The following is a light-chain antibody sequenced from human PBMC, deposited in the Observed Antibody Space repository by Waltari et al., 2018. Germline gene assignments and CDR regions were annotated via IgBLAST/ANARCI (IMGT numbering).Light chain of an antibody. J-gene: IGKJ2*01. CDR2: AAS. CDR3: QETYSTPRT. Sequence: DIQMTQSPSSLSASVGDRAPITCRASQIISSYLNWYQQKPGKAPKLLIYAASSLQTGVPSRFSGSGSGTDFTLTISSLQPEDFATYYCQETYSTPRTFGQGTKLEI. CDR1: QIISSY. V-gene: IGKV1-39*01.